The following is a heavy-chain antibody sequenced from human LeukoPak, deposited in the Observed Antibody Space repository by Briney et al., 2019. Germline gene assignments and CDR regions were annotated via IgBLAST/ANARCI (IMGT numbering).Heavy chain of an antibody. CDR3: ARGAEAETSPLDF. CDR2: FDPVEGDT. V-gene: IGHV1-24*01. J-gene: IGHJ4*02. Sequence: ASVKVSCKVSGYTLSELSMHWVRQAPGKGLEWMGGFDPVEGDTVYAQRFQGRVTMTRDTSINTDYMEMKRVTSDDTAVYYCARGAEAETSPLDFWGQGTLVIVS. D-gene: IGHD6-13*01. CDR1: GYTLSELS.